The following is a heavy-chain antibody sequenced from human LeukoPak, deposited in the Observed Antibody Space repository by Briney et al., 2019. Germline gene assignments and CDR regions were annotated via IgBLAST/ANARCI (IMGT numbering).Heavy chain of an antibody. V-gene: IGHV3-74*01. CDR2: IKSDGSST. CDR3: ARESGYHGSGFDP. CDR1: GFTFSSYW. Sequence: GGSLRLSCAASGFTFSSYWMHWVRQAPGKGLVWVSRIKSDGSSTSYADFVKGRFTISRDNAKNTLFLQMNSLRAEDTAVYYCARESGYHGSGFDPWGQGTLAIVSS. J-gene: IGHJ5*02. D-gene: IGHD3-10*01.